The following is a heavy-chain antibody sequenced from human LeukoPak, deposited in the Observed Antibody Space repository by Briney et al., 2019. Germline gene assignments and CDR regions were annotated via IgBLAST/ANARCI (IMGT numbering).Heavy chain of an antibody. CDR2: ISSSGTTI. V-gene: IGHV3-48*01. J-gene: IGHJ4*02. CDR3: AKDRPRIDY. Sequence: GGSLRLSCVVSGFTFSSYSMNWVRQAPGKGLEWVSYISSSGTTIYYADSVKGRFTISRDNSRNTLYLQMNSLRAEDTAVYYCAKDRPRIDYWGQGTLVTVSS. CDR1: GFTFSSYS.